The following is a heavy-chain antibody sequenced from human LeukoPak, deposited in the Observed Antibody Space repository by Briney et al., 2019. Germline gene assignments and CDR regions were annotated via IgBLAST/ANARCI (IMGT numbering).Heavy chain of an antibody. V-gene: IGHV3-23*01. Sequence: GGSLRLSCAASGFTFSSYAMSWVRQAPGKGLEWVSGCSGSGISTYHAESVKGRFTISRDNSKNTLYLQMNSLRAEDTAVYYCAGGIQNFDFWGQGTLVTVSS. J-gene: IGHJ4*02. D-gene: IGHD5-18*01. CDR2: CSGSGIST. CDR3: AGGIQNFDF. CDR1: GFTFSSYA.